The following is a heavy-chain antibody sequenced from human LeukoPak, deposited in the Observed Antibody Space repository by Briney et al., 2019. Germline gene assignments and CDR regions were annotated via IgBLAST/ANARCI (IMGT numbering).Heavy chain of an antibody. CDR1: GGSISSYY. Sequence: SETLSLTCTVSGGSISSYYWSWIRQPPGKGLEWIGEINHSGSTNYNPSLKSRVTISVDTSKNQFSLKLSSVTAADTAVYYCARGPTYYYDSSGYSFFFQHGGQGTLVTVS. CDR3: ARGPTYYYDSSGYSFFFQH. V-gene: IGHV4-34*01. J-gene: IGHJ1*01. CDR2: INHSGST. D-gene: IGHD3-22*01.